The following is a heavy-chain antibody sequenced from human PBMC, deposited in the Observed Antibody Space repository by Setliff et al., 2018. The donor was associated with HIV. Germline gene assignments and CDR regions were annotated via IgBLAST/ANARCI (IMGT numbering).Heavy chain of an antibody. CDR1: GVSISPDSW. D-gene: IGHD3-16*02. CDR2: IHHSGSS. Sequence: PSETLSLTCTVSGVSISPDSWWSWIRQRPGKALEWIGYIHHSGSSSHNPSLKSRLTTSINASKSQFSLRLSSVTAADTAVYYCASGWVRQSRRFGGVIVLPPFDYWGQGTLVTVSS. J-gene: IGHJ4*02. V-gene: IGHV4-31*03. CDR3: ASGWVRQSRRFGGVIVLPPFDY.